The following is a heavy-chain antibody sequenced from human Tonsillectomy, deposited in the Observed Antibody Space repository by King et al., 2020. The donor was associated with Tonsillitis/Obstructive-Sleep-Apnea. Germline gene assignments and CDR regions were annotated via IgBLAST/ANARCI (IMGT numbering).Heavy chain of an antibody. CDR2: IKSKTDGGTT. V-gene: IGHV3-15*01. CDR1: GFTFSNAW. Sequence: VQLVESGGGLLKPGGSLRLSCAASGFTFSNAWMSWVRQAPGKGLEWVGRIKSKTDGGTTDYAAPVKGRFTISRDDSKNTLYLQMNSLKTEDTAVYYCTTALSIVVVPAASDAFDIWGQGTMVTVSS. J-gene: IGHJ3*02. D-gene: IGHD2-2*01. CDR3: TTALSIVVVPAASDAFDI.